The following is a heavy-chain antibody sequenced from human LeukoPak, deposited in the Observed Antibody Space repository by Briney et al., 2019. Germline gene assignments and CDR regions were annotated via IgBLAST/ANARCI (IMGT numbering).Heavy chain of an antibody. CDR3: ARGARGYSYG. D-gene: IGHD5-18*01. V-gene: IGHV4-61*01. CDR2: IYNSGTT. J-gene: IGHJ4*01. Sequence: SETLSLTGNVSGGSVSSGSYYWSWIRQPPGKGLEWIGYIYNSGTTNYNPSLKSRVTISVDSSKNQFSLKLTSVTAADTAVYYCARGARGYSYGWGQGTLVTVSS. CDR1: GGSVSSGSYY.